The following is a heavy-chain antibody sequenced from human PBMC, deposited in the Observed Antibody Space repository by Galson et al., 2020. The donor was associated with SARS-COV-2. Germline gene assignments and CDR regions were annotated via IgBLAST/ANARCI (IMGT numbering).Heavy chain of an antibody. CDR3: ARDRSRDGYNFDAFDL. CDR2: TYYRSMWKT. D-gene: IGHD5-12*01. Sequence: SQTLSLTCAISGDSLSSNRAAWNWIRQSPSRGLEWLGRTYYRSMWKTDYGVSVYGRLTINSDTSKNQFSLQLISVTPEDTAVYYCARDRSRDGYNFDAFDLWGQGTDGIVSS. V-gene: IGHV6-1*01. CDR1: GDSLSSNRAA. J-gene: IGHJ3*01.